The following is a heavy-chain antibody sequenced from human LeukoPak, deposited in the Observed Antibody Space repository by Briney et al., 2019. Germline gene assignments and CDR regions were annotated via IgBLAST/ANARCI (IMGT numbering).Heavy chain of an antibody. CDR2: IYPGDSDT. J-gene: IGHJ4*02. V-gene: IGHV5-51*01. D-gene: IGHD2-2*01. Sequence: GESLKISCEGSGXSFTNYWSGWVRQMPGKGLGWMGIIYPGDSDTTYSPSFQGQVTISADKTISTAYLQWSSLKASDTAMYYCARHFCSSTTRCSIDYWGRGTLVTVSS. CDR1: GXSFTNYW. CDR3: ARHFCSSTTRCSIDY.